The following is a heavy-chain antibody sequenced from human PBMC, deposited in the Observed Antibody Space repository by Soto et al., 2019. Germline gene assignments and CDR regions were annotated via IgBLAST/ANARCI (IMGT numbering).Heavy chain of an antibody. J-gene: IGHJ4*02. Sequence: QVQLVQSGAEVKKPGSSVKVSCKASGGTFSSYSINWVRQAPGQGLEWMGEIIPIFGTANYAQKFQGRVTSTADESTSTAYMELSSQRSEDTAVYYCARDGGRHSGGIDYWGQGTLVTVSS. D-gene: IGHD1-26*01. CDR1: GGTFSSYS. V-gene: IGHV1-69*01. CDR2: IIPIFGTA. CDR3: ARDGGRHSGGIDY.